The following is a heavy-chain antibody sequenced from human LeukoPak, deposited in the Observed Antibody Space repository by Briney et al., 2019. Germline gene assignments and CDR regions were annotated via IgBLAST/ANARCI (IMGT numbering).Heavy chain of an antibody. V-gene: IGHV3-30*18. D-gene: IGHD6-13*01. CDR1: GFTFSSYG. CDR3: AKDPAMYRGSWYYFDY. CDR2: VSYDRRNK. Sequence: AGSLRLSCAASGFTFSSYGMHWVCQAPGKGLGRVGVVSYDRRNKYYAASVKGRFTISRDNSKNTLYLQMNSLRAEDTAVYYCAKDPAMYRGSWYYFDYWGQGTLVTVSS. J-gene: IGHJ4*02.